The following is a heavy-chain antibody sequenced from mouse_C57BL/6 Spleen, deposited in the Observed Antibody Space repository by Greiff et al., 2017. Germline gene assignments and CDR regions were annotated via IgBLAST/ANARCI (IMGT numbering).Heavy chain of an antibody. CDR1: GYTFTSYW. Sequence: QVQLQQPGAELVKPGASVKLSCKASGYTFTSYWMHWVKQRPGRGLEWIGRIDPSSGGTKYNEKFKSTATLTVDTPSSTAYMQLSSLTSEDSAVYYCARPYYYGSTPFWYFDVWGTGTTVTVSS. V-gene: IGHV1-72*01. CDR3: ARPYYYGSTPFWYFDV. D-gene: IGHD1-1*01. J-gene: IGHJ1*03. CDR2: IDPSSGGT.